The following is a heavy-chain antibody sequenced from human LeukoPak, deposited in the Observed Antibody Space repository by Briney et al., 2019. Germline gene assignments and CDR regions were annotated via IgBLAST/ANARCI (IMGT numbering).Heavy chain of an antibody. Sequence: GGTLRLSCEASGFTFSNAWMSWVRQAPGKGLEWVGRIKSKTDGGTTDYAAPVKGRFTISRDDSKNTLYLQMNSLKTEDTAVYYCTTETPYSYGPPAFDYWGQGTLVTVSS. CDR2: IKSKTDGGTT. CDR1: GFTFSNAW. D-gene: IGHD5-18*01. CDR3: TTETPYSYGPPAFDY. V-gene: IGHV3-15*01. J-gene: IGHJ4*02.